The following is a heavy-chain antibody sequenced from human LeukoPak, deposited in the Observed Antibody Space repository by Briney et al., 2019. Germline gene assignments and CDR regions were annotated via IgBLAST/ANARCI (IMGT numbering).Heavy chain of an antibody. CDR2: INHSGST. CDR1: GGSFSGYY. J-gene: IGHJ4*02. V-gene: IGHV4-34*01. D-gene: IGHD5-12*01. Sequence: SETLSLTCAVYGGSFSGYYWSWIRQPPGKGLEWIGEINHSGSTNYNPSLKSRVTISVDTSKNQFSLKLSSVTAADTAVYYCARFDCGYPFDYWGQGTLVTVSS. CDR3: ARFDCGYPFDY.